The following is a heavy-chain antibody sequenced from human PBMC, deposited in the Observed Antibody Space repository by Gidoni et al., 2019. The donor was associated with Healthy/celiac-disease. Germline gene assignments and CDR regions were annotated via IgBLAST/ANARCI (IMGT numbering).Heavy chain of an antibody. Sequence: QVQLQQWGARLLKPSATLSITCAVYGGSFSGYYWSWIRQPPGKGLEWSGEINHSGSTNYNPSLKSRVTISVDTSKNQFSLKLSSVTAADTAVYYCARGRAYYYDSSGYYTHWGQGTLVTVSS. V-gene: IGHV4-34*01. CDR1: GGSFSGYY. CDR3: ARGRAYYYDSSGYYTH. CDR2: INHSGST. D-gene: IGHD3-22*01. J-gene: IGHJ4*02.